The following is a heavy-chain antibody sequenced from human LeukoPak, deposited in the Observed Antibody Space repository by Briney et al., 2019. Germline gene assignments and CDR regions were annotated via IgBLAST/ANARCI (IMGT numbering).Heavy chain of an antibody. D-gene: IGHD2-2*01. Sequence: AASVKVSCKASGYTFTSYYMHWVRQAPGQGLEWMGIINPSGGTTGYALKFQGRLTMTRDTSTSTVSMELSSLRSEDTAVYYCAKGGVVPAVQRLVCFDYWGQGTLVTVSS. CDR2: INPSGGTT. J-gene: IGHJ4*02. V-gene: IGHV1-46*01. CDR1: GYTFTSYY. CDR3: AKGGVVPAVQRLVCFDY.